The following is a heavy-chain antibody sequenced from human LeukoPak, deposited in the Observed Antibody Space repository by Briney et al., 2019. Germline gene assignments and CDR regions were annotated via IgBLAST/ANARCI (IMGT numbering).Heavy chain of an antibody. Sequence: GGSLRLSCAASGFTFSSYAMHWVRQAPGKGLEYVSAISSNGGSTYYANSVRGRFTISRDNSKNTLYLQMGSLRAEDMAVYYCASQGMDVWGQGTTVTVSS. CDR1: GFTFSSYA. CDR2: ISSNGGST. CDR3: ASQGMDV. V-gene: IGHV3-64*01. J-gene: IGHJ6*02.